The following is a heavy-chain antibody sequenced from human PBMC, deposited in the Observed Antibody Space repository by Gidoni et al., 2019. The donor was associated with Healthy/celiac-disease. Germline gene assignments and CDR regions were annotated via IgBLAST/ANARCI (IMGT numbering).Heavy chain of an antibody. CDR2: IKQDGSEK. Sequence: EVQLVESGGGLVQPGGSLRLSCAASGFTFSSYWMSWVRQAPGKGLEWVANIKQDGSEKYYGDSVKGRFTISRDNAKNSLYLQMNSLRAEDTAVYYCARVGLVGILWWVGVGYFDYWGQGTLVTVSS. V-gene: IGHV3-7*05. CDR3: ARVGLVGILWWVGVGYFDY. CDR1: GFTFSSYW. D-gene: IGHD2-21*01. J-gene: IGHJ4*02.